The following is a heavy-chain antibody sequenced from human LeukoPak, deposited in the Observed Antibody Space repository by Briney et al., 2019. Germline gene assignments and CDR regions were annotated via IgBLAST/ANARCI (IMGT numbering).Heavy chain of an antibody. V-gene: IGHV5-51*01. CDR1: GYSFTSYW. Sequence: GESLKISCKGSGYSFTSYWIGWVRQMPGKGLEWMGIIYPGDSDTRYSPSFQGQVTISADKSISTAYLQWSSLKASDTAMYYCARHMPLGYCSGGSCHPLDYWGQGTLVTVSS. CDR2: IYPGDSDT. J-gene: IGHJ4*02. CDR3: ARHMPLGYCSGGSCHPLDY. D-gene: IGHD2-15*01.